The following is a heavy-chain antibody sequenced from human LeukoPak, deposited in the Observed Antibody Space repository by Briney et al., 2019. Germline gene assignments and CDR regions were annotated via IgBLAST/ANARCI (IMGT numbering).Heavy chain of an antibody. CDR3: ATALPITYYDILTPDY. V-gene: IGHV3-23*01. Sequence: PGGSLRLSCAASGFTFSSYAMSWVRQAPGKGLEWVSAISGSGGSTYYADSVKGRFTISRDNSKNTLYLQMNSLRAEDTAVYYCATALPITYYDILTPDYWGQETLVTVSS. CDR1: GFTFSSYA. J-gene: IGHJ4*02. D-gene: IGHD3-9*01. CDR2: ISGSGGST.